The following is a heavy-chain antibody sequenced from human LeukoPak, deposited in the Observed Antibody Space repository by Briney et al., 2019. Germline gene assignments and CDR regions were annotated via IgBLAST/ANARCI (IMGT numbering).Heavy chain of an antibody. Sequence: GGSLRLSCAASGFTFSSYAMHWVRQAPGKGLEWVAVISYDGSNKYYADSVKGRFTISRDNSKNTLYLQMNSLRAEDTAVYYCAKSFYYAFDYWGQGTLVTVSS. CDR2: ISYDGSNK. V-gene: IGHV3-30*04. J-gene: IGHJ4*02. D-gene: IGHD3-22*01. CDR1: GFTFSSYA. CDR3: AKSFYYAFDY.